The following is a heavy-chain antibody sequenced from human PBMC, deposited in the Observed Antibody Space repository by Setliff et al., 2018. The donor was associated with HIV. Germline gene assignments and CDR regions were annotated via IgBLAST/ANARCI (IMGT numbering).Heavy chain of an antibody. CDR3: ARASRYCSRTSCHGDWFDP. V-gene: IGHV7-4-1*02. D-gene: IGHD2-2*01. J-gene: IGHJ5*02. Sequence: VKVSCKASGYTFTTYSMNWVRQAPGQGLEWMGWINTNTGNPTYAQGFTGRFVFSLDTSVSTAYLQISSLKAEDTAVYYCARASRYCSRTSCHGDWFDPWGQGTLVTVSS. CDR1: GYTFTTYS. CDR2: INTNTGNP.